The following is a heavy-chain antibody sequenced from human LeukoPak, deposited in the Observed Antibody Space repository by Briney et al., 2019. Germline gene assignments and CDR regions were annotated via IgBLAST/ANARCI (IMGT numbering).Heavy chain of an antibody. D-gene: IGHD3-3*01. J-gene: IGHJ5*02. CDR3: ARNYGFSFDP. CDR1: GGSFSGDY. V-gene: IGHV4-34*01. Sequence: SETLSLTCAVYGGSFSGDYWSWIRQPPGKGLEWIGQINHSVGTKYNPSLKSRVTISGDTSRDQSSLKLSSVTAADTAVYYCARNYGFSFDPWGQGTLVTVSS. CDR2: INHSVGT.